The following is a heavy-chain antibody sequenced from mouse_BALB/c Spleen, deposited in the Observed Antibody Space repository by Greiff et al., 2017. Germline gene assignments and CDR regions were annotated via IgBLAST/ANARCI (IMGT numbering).Heavy chain of an antibody. J-gene: IGHJ2*01. CDR1: GYTFTDYA. CDR2: ISTYYGDA. D-gene: IGHD2-1*01. V-gene: IGHV1S137*01. Sequence: QVQLQQSGAELVRPGVSVKISCKGSGYTFTDYAMHWVKQSHAKSLEWIGVISTYYGDASYNQKFKGKATMTVDKSSSTAYMELARLTSEDSAIYYCARGRVYYGSSYFDYWGQGTTLTVSS. CDR3: ARGRVYYGSSYFDY.